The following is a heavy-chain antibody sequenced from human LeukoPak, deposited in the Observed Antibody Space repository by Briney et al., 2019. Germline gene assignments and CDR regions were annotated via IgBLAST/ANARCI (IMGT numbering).Heavy chain of an antibody. V-gene: IGHV3-30*18. CDR1: GFTFSSHG. D-gene: IGHD3-9*01. J-gene: IGHJ4*02. CDR3: AKEYDDILTGYSGGFDY. CDR2: ISYDGSNK. Sequence: GGSLRLSCAASGFTFSSHGMHWVRHAPGKGLERVAVISYDGSNKYYADSVKGRFTISRDNSKNTLYLQMNSLRAEDTAVYYCAKEYDDILTGYSGGFDYWGQGTLVTVSS.